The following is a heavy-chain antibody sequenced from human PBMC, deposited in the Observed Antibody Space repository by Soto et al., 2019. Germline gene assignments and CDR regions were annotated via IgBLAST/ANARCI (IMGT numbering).Heavy chain of an antibody. J-gene: IGHJ3*02. Sequence: HVQLVQSGAEVKKPGASLKVSCKASGYTFISYGVSWVRQAPGQGLEWLGWISPYNGNTNYAQKFQGRITMATETSTSTVYMDLRSLRTDDTGVYYCARDQTKWLTDAFDIWGQGTMVVVSS. CDR3: ARDQTKWLTDAFDI. CDR2: ISPYNGNT. V-gene: IGHV1-18*01. CDR1: GYTFISYG. D-gene: IGHD5-12*01.